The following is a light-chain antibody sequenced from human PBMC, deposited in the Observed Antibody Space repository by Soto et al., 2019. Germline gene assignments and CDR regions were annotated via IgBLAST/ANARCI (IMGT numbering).Light chain of an antibody. V-gene: IGKV3-20*01. J-gene: IGKJ1*01. CDR3: QQYGTSPPT. CDR1: QSVSSNF. CDR2: GAS. Sequence: EIVLTQSPGTLSLSPGERATLSCKASQSVSSNFLAWYQRNPGQAPRLLIYGASYWATDIPYRFSGSGSGTEFTLTITRLEPEDFAVYYCQQYGTSPPTFGQGNKVEI.